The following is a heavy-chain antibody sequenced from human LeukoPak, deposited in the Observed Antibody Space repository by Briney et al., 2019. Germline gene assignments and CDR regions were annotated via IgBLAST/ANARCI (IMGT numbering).Heavy chain of an antibody. Sequence: ETLSLTCTVSGGSIRSSYYYWGWVRQAPGKGLEWVSAISGSGGSTYYADSVKGRFTISRDNSKNTLYLQMNSLRAEDTAVYYCAKDGAARPDYYYGMDVWGQGTTVTVSS. CDR3: AKDGAARPDYYYGMDV. J-gene: IGHJ6*02. V-gene: IGHV3-23*01. D-gene: IGHD6-6*01. CDR2: ISGSGGST. CDR1: GGSIRSSYYY.